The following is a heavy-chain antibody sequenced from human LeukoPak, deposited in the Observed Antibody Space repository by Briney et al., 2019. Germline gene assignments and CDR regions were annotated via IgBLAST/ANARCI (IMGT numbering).Heavy chain of an antibody. D-gene: IGHD3-22*01. CDR2: IFHGGNT. Sequence: SETLSLTCSVSGGSISTYYWSWIRQSPGKRLEWIGFIFHGGNTNYNPSLKSRVTISVDTFKNQFSLKLNSVTAADTAVYYCARDSDSSGYYYVGWYSDLWGRGTLVTVSS. J-gene: IGHJ2*01. CDR1: GGSISTYY. CDR3: ARDSDSSGYYYVGWYSDL. V-gene: IGHV4-59*01.